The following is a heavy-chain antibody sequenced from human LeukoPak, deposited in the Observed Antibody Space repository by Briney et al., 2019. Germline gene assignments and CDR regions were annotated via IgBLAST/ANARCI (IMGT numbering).Heavy chain of an antibody. CDR3: ARVKYSSSWYSGRNYYYYYGMDV. J-gene: IGHJ6*02. CDR1: GGSISSYY. V-gene: IGHV4-59*12. CDR2: IYYSGST. D-gene: IGHD6-13*01. Sequence: SETLSLTCTVSGGSISSYYWSWIRQPPGKGLEWIGYIYYSGSTNYNPSLKSRVTISVDRSKNQFSLKLSSVTAADTAVYYCARVKYSSSWYSGRNYYYYYGMDVWGQGTTVTVSS.